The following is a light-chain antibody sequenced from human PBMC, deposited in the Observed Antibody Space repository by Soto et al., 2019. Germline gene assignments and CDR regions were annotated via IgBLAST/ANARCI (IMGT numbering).Light chain of an antibody. CDR1: SSNIGSNT. J-gene: IGLJ2*01. CDR2: SND. V-gene: IGLV1-44*01. CDR3: AAWDDSLNGVV. Sequence: QSVLTQPPSSSGTPGQRVTISCSGSSSNIGSNTISWYQQFPGTPPKLLIYSNDQRPSGVPDRFSGSKSGTSGSLAISGLQSEVEADYYCAAWDDSLNGVVFGGGTKLTVL.